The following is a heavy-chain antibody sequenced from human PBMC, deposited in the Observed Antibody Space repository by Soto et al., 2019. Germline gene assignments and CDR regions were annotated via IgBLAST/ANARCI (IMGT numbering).Heavy chain of an antibody. CDR3: AKYGTFYYDSSGSYYYYGMDV. Sequence: GGSLRLSCAASGFTFSSYAMSWVRQAPGKGLEWVSAISGSGGSTYYADSVKGRFTISRDNSKNTLYLQVNSLRAEDTAVYYCAKYGTFYYDSSGSYYYYGMDVWGQGTTVTVSS. V-gene: IGHV3-23*01. CDR1: GFTFSSYA. D-gene: IGHD3-22*01. J-gene: IGHJ6*02. CDR2: ISGSGGST.